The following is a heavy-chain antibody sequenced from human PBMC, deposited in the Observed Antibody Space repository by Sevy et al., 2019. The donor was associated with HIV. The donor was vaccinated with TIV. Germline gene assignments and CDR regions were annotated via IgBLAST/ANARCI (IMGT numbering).Heavy chain of an antibody. CDR3: AREDEAGADY. J-gene: IGHJ4*02. CDR2: IYYSGRT. V-gene: IGHV4-59*01. D-gene: IGHD6-13*01. Sequence: SETLSLTCTVSGGSISSYYWSWIRQPPGKGLEWIGYIYYSGRTNYNPSLKSRVTISVDTSKNQFSLKLSSVTAADTAVYYCAREDEAGADYWGQGTLVTVSS. CDR1: GGSISSYY.